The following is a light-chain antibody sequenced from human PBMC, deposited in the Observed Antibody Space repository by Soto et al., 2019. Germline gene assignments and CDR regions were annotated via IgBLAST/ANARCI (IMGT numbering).Light chain of an antibody. CDR1: QSVAKNY. V-gene: IGKV3-20*01. Sequence: EIVLTQSPGTLSLSPGERASLSCRASQSVAKNYLAWYQQKPGQALRLLISDASSRATGIPDRFSGSGSGTDFALTISSLEAEDSAVYFCQQYATLPLTFGGGTKVEIK. CDR3: QQYATLPLT. J-gene: IGKJ4*01. CDR2: DAS.